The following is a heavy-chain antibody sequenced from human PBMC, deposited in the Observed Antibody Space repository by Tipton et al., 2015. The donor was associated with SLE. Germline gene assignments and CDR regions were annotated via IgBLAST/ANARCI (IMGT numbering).Heavy chain of an antibody. D-gene: IGHD3-22*01. Sequence: TLSLTCTVSGGSISSHYWSWIRQPPGKGLEWIGYIYYSGSTYYNPSLKSQVTISVDTPKNQFSLKLSSVTAADTAVYYCARGDSSGYYNWFDPWGQGTLVTVSS. CDR2: IYYSGST. CDR1: GGSISSHY. CDR3: ARGDSSGYYNWFDP. J-gene: IGHJ5*02. V-gene: IGHV4-59*11.